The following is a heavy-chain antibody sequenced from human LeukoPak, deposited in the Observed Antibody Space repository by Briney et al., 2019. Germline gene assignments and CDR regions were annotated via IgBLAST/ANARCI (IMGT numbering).Heavy chain of an antibody. J-gene: IGHJ4*02. V-gene: IGHV1-8*01. CDR1: GYTFTNFD. Sequence: HGASVKVSCKASGYTFTNFDINWVRQAPGQGLEWMGWMNPVSGNAGSAQKFQGRVTLTRDTSISTAYMELSSLTSDDTAFYYCARAPMGTAPLYWGQGTLVTVSS. D-gene: IGHD1/OR15-1a*01. CDR2: MNPVSGNA. CDR3: ARAPMGTAPLY.